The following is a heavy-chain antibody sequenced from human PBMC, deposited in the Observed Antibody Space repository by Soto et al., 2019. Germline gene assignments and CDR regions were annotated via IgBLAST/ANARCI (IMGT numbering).Heavy chain of an antibody. V-gene: IGHV1-3*01. J-gene: IGHJ6*04. D-gene: IGHD5-12*01. Sequence: FQGRVTITRDTSASTAYMELSSLRSEDTSVYYCARGYSGYDSYYGMDVWGKGTTVTVSS. CDR3: ARGYSGYDSYYGMDV.